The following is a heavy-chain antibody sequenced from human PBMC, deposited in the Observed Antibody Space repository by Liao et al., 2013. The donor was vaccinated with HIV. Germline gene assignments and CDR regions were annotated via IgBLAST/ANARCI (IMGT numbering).Heavy chain of an antibody. J-gene: IGHJ6*03. Sequence: QVQLQQWGAGLLKPSETLSLTCAVYGGSFSDYYWTWIRQPPGKGLEWIGEINPGVSNNYNPSLKSRVTISADKSKNQFSLKLSSVTAADTAVYFCARVTRNFFYSIDVWGNGTTVAVSS. D-gene: IGHD1-14*01. CDR3: ARVTRNFFYSIDV. CDR1: GGSFSDYY. V-gene: IGHV4-34*01. CDR2: INPGVSN.